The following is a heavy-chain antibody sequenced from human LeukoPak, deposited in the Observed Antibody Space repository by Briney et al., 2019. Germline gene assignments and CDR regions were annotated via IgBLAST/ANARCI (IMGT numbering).Heavy chain of an antibody. CDR2: INYSGST. J-gene: IGHJ3*02. V-gene: IGHV4-59*01. CDR1: GGSITNSY. CDR3: ARDPLSTNDFDI. Sequence: SETLSLTCTISGGSITNSYWNWIRQSPGKGLEWIGYINYSGSTNYNPSLKSRVTISVDTSKNQFSLKLSSVTAADTAVYFCARDPLSTNDFDIWGQGTMVTVSS. D-gene: IGHD1-1*01.